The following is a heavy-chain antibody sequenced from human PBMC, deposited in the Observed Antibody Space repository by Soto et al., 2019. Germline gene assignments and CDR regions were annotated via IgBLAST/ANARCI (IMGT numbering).Heavy chain of an antibody. Sequence: PGGSLRLSCAASGFTFNSYAMNWVRQAPGKGLEWVSGISGSDGSTYYSDSVKGRFTISRDNSKNTLYLQMTGLRAEDTALYYCASPPRATVTDNIFDFWGQRTLVTVSS. J-gene: IGHJ4*02. V-gene: IGHV3-23*01. CDR3: ASPPRATVTDNIFDF. CDR1: GFTFNSYA. CDR2: ISGSDGST. D-gene: IGHD4-17*01.